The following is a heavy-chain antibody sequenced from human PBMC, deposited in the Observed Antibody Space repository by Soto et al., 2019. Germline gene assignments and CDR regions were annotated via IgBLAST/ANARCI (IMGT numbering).Heavy chain of an antibody. V-gene: IGHV1-2*04. D-gene: IGHD2-2*01. CDR1: GYTFTGYY. CDR3: ARERPAARRRYYGMDV. J-gene: IGHJ6*02. Sequence: GASVKVSCKASGYTFTGYYMHWVRQAPGQGLEWMGWINPNSGGTNYAQKFQGWVTMTRDTSISTAYMELSRLRSDDTAVYYCARERPAARRRYYGMDVWGQGTTVTVSS. CDR2: INPNSGGT.